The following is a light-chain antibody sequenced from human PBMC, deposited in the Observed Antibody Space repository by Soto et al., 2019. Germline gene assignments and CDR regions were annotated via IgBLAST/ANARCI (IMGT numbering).Light chain of an antibody. CDR1: SSDVGSYNL. J-gene: IGLJ2*01. CDR2: XXX. Sequence: QSALTQPASVSGSPGQSITISCTGTSSDVGSYNLVSWYQQHPGKAPXLXXXXXXXRPSGVSXXXXXXXXXXXXXXXXXGLXAEDEADYYCCSYAGSSSHVVFGGGTKLTVL. CDR3: CSYAGSSSHVV. V-gene: IGLV2-23*01.